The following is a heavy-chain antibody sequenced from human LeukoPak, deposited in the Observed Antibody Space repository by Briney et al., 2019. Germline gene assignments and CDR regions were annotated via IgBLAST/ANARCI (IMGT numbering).Heavy chain of an antibody. CDR3: GKDLGGGSSWYRGY. J-gene: IGHJ4*02. CDR2: ISGSGGST. D-gene: IGHD6-13*01. CDR1: GFTFSSYA. V-gene: IGHV3-23*01. Sequence: GGSLRLSCAASGFTFSSYAMSWVRQAPGKGLEWVPAISGSGGSTYYADSVKGRFTISRDNSKNTLYLQMNSLRAEDTAVYYWGKDLGGGSSWYRGYGGQGTLVTVSS.